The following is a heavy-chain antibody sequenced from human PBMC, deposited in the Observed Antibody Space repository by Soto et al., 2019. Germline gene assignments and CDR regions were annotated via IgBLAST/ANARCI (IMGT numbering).Heavy chain of an antibody. CDR2: ITSKTGDQ. V-gene: IGHV3-21*06. Sequence: GGSLRLSCAASGFTFNKYSMNWVRQAPGKGMEWVSSITSKTGDQYYADSVKGRFIISRDNTKNSLSLQVTSLRDEDTAVYYCARDLMPNDRGLGDLAYWGQRPLVTVSS. CDR3: ARDLMPNDRGLGDLAY. J-gene: IGHJ4*02. D-gene: IGHD3-22*01. CDR1: GFTFNKYS.